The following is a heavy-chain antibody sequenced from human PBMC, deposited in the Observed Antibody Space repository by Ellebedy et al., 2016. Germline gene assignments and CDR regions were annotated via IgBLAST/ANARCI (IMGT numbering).Heavy chain of an antibody. J-gene: IGHJ6*03. CDR2: ISGSGTYI. Sequence: GGSLRLXXVVSGFIFNDYSMNWVRQAPGKGLEWVSSISGSGTYIYYADSVKGRFTISRDNAQSSLYLQMDSLRAEDTAVYYCARGDYGDYRYYYYMDVWGKGTTVTVSS. CDR1: GFIFNDYS. V-gene: IGHV3-21*01. D-gene: IGHD4-17*01. CDR3: ARGDYGDYRYYYYMDV.